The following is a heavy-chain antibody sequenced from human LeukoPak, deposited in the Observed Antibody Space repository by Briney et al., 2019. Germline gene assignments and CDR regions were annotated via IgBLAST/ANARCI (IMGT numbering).Heavy chain of an antibody. Sequence: SQTLSLTCTVSGGSISSGGYYWSWIRQHPGKGLEWIGYIYYSGSTYYNPSLKSRVTIPVDTSKNQFSLKLSSVTAADTAVYYCARDLGGKSSYYFDYWGQGTLVAVSS. D-gene: IGHD4-23*01. CDR1: GGSISSGGYY. V-gene: IGHV4-31*03. CDR3: ARDLGGKSSYYFDY. J-gene: IGHJ4*02. CDR2: IYYSGST.